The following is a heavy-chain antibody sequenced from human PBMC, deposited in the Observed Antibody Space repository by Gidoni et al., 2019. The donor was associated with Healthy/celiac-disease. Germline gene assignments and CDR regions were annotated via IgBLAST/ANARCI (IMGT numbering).Heavy chain of an antibody. CDR1: GFTFSRYS. D-gene: IGHD2-2*01. J-gene: IGHJ6*02. V-gene: IGHV3-21*01. Sequence: EVQLVESGGGLVKPGGSLRLSCAASGFTFSRYSMNWVRQAPGKGLEWVSSISSSSSYIYYADSVKGRFTISRDNAKNSLYLQMNSLRAEDTAVYYCASTRERYCSSTSCSSRGYGMDVWGQGTTVTVSS. CDR3: ASTRERYCSSTSCSSRGYGMDV. CDR2: ISSSSSYI.